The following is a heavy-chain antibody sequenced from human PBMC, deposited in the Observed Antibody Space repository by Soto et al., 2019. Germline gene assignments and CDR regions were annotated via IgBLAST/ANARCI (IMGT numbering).Heavy chain of an antibody. CDR2: IYYTGAT. Sequence: QVELQESGPRLVKSSGTLSLTCEVSSGSISTGNWWSWVRQPPGKGLEWIGEIYYTGATNYNPSLKSRVLTTIDKSKEQFYLILTSATAADTAVYYCARVFSSGSGWMYYFDFWGQGILVSVSS. CDR3: ARVFSSGSGWMYYFDF. V-gene: IGHV4-4*02. J-gene: IGHJ4*02. D-gene: IGHD6-25*01. CDR1: SGSISTGNW.